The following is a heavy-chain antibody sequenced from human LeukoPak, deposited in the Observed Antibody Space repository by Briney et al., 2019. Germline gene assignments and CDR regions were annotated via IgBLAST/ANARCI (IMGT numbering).Heavy chain of an antibody. CDR3: ARAGGIFGIDY. CDR2: IYYSGST. Sequence: SETLSLTCTVSGGSISSYYWSWIRQPPGKGLEWIGYIYYSGSTNYNPSLKSRVTISVDTSKNQFSLKLGSVTAADTAVYYCARAGGIFGIDYWGQGTLVTVSS. J-gene: IGHJ4*02. D-gene: IGHD3-3*01. CDR1: GGSISSYY. V-gene: IGHV4-59*01.